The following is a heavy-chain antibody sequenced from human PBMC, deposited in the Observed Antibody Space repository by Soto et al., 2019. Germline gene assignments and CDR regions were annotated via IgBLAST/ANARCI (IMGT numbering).Heavy chain of an antibody. CDR3: AKEPEY. CDR2: ISASGGST. V-gene: IGHV3-23*01. CDR1: GFIFSNYA. Sequence: GGSLRLSGAASGFIFSNYAMSWVRQAPGKGLEWVSAISASGGSTYYADSVKGRFTISRDNSKNTLYLQMNSLRADDKDVYYCAKEPEYWGQGTLVTVSS. J-gene: IGHJ4*02.